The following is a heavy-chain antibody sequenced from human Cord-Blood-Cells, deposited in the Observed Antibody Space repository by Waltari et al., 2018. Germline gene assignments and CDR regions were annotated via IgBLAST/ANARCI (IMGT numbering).Heavy chain of an antibody. V-gene: IGHV3-30*18. CDR2: ISYDGSNK. D-gene: IGHD7-27*01. Sequence: QVQLVESGGGVVQPGRSLRLPCAASGFTFSSYGLHWVRQAPGKGLEWVAVISYDGSNKYYADSVKGRFTISRDNSKNTLYLQMNSLRAEDTAVYYCAKLLTGDDYWGQGTLVTVSS. CDR3: AKLLTGDDY. CDR1: GFTFSSYG. J-gene: IGHJ4*02.